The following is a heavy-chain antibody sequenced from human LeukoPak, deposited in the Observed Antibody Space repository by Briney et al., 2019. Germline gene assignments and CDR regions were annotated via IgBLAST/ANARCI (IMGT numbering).Heavy chain of an antibody. D-gene: IGHD3-9*01. Sequence: SQTLSLTCAISGDSVSSNSAAWNWIRQSPSRGLEWLGRTYYRSKWYNDYAVSVKSRITINPDTSKNQFSLKLSSVTAADTAVYYCARDRHPNPYYDILTGYLGLYYFDYWGQGTLVTVSS. J-gene: IGHJ4*02. CDR2: TYYRSKWYN. CDR3: ARDRHPNPYYDILTGYLGLYYFDY. CDR1: GDSVSSNSAA. V-gene: IGHV6-1*01.